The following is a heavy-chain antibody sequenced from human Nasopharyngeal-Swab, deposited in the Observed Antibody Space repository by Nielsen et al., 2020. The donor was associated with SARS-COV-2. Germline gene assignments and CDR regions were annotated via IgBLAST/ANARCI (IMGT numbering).Heavy chain of an antibody. V-gene: IGHV3-30*18. Sequence: GESLKISCAASGFTFSSYGMHWVRQAPGKGLEWVAVISYDGSNKYYADSVKGRFTISRDNSKNTLYLQMNSLRAEDTAVYYCAKDRDGYSYGTNAFDIWGQGTMVTVSS. CDR2: ISYDGSNK. J-gene: IGHJ3*02. CDR3: AKDRDGYSYGTNAFDI. D-gene: IGHD5-18*01. CDR1: GFTFSSYG.